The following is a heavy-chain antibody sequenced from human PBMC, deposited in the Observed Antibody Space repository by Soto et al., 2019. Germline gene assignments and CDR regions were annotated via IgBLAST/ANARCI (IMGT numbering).Heavy chain of an antibody. CDR2: IYTSGST. J-gene: IGHJ4*02. CDR3: VRHSGKIESSVGPRSFDY. D-gene: IGHD6-13*01. CDR1: GGSISSYY. Sequence: PSETLSLTCTVSGGSISSYYWSWIRQPAGKGLEWIGRIYTSGSTNYNPSLKSRVTMSVDTSKNQFSLKLSSVTAADTAVYYCVRHSGKIESSVGPRSFDYWGQGTLVTVSS. V-gene: IGHV4-4*07.